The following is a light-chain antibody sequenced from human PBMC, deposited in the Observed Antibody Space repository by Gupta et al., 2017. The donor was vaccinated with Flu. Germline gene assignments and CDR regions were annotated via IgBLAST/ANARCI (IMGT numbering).Light chain of an antibody. J-gene: IGLJ2*01. V-gene: IGLV2-14*01. CDR2: EVS. CDR1: SSDVSDYNF. Sequence: QSALTQPASVSGSPGQSITISCTGTSSDVSDYNFVSWYQHHPAKAPKLMIYEVSYRPSGVSNRFSGSKSGNTASLTISGLQAEDEADYYCSSYSSSNKRIFGGGNKVTVL. CDR3: SSYSSSNKRI.